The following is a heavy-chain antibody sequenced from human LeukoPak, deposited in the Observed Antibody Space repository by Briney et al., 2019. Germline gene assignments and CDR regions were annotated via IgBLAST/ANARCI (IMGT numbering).Heavy chain of an antibody. Sequence: SQTLSLTCTVSGGSISSGDYYWSWIRQPPGKGLEWIGYIYYSGSTYYNPSLKSRVTISVDTSKNQFSLKLSSVTAADTAVYYCAREVGKNWNYEVVDYWGQGTLVTVSS. V-gene: IGHV4-30-4*08. J-gene: IGHJ4*02. CDR3: AREVGKNWNYEVVDY. CDR2: IYYSGST. D-gene: IGHD1-7*01. CDR1: GGSISSGDYY.